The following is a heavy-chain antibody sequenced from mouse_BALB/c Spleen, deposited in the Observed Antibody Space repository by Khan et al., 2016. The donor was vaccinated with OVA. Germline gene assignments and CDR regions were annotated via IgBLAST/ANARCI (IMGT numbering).Heavy chain of an antibody. V-gene: IGHV4-1*02. D-gene: IGHD2-14*01. Sequence: EVKLLESGGGLVQPGGSLKLSCAASGFDFSRYWMSWVRQAPGKGLEWIGEINPDSSTINYTPSLKDKFIISRDNAKNTLYLQMSKVRSEDTALDYGARPYRYDGRAWFAYWGQGTLGTVSA. CDR2: INPDSSTI. CDR1: GFDFSRYW. J-gene: IGHJ3*01. CDR3: ARPYRYDGRAWFAY.